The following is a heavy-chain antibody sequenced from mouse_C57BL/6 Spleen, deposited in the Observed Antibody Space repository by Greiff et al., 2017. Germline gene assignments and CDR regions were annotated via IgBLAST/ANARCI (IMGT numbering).Heavy chain of an antibody. Sequence: VQLQQSGAELVKPGASVKLSCKASGYTFTEYTIHWVKQRSGQGLEWIGWFYPGSGSIKYNEKFKDKATLTADKSSSTVYMELSRLTSEDSAVYFCARHEGTVIDCSPWYFDVWGTGTTVTVSS. CDR3: ARHEGTVIDCSPWYFDV. CDR1: GYTFTEYT. V-gene: IGHV1-62-2*01. D-gene: IGHD3-3*01. J-gene: IGHJ1*03. CDR2: FYPGSGSI.